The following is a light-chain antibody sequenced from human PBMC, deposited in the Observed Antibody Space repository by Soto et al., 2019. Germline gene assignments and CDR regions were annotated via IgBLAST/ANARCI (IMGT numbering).Light chain of an antibody. Sequence: RTHSLLSLPFTRWEPPSISGRSGPCLLYRNGFHYMDWYLQKPGQSPQLLIYLGSNRASGVPDRFSGSGSGTDFTLKTSRVEAEDVGVYYCMQALQTPFTFGQGTRLEIK. J-gene: IGKJ5*01. CDR2: LGS. CDR1: PCLLYRNGFHY. CDR3: MQALQTPFT. V-gene: IGKV2-28*01.